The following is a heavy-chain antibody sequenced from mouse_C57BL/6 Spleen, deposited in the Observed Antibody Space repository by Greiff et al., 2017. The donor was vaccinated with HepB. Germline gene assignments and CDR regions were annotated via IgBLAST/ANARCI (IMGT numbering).Heavy chain of an antibody. V-gene: IGHV5-4*01. Sequence: DVMLVESGGGLVKPGGSLKLSCAASGFTFSSYAMSWVRQTPEKRLEWVATISDGGSYTYYPDNVKGRITISRDNAKNNLYLQMSHLKSEDTAMYYCARDGGVTTPFDYWGQGTTLTVSS. CDR2: ISDGGSYT. J-gene: IGHJ2*01. CDR1: GFTFSSYA. CDR3: ARDGGVTTPFDY. D-gene: IGHD2-3*01.